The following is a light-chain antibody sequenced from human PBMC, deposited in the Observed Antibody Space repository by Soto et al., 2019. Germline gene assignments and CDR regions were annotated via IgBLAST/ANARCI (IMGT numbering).Light chain of an antibody. CDR1: QFISNS. Sequence: EIVMTQSPATLSVSPGERVTLSCRASQFISNSLAWYQQRPGQPPRLLIYGASTRAAGISARFSGSGSGTEFTLTISSQQSEDFDVYYCQQSTNWPRTFGQGTKVDIK. V-gene: IGKV3-15*01. CDR2: GAS. CDR3: QQSTNWPRT. J-gene: IGKJ1*01.